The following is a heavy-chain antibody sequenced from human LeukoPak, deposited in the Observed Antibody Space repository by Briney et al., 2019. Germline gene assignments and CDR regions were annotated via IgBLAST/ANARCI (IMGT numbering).Heavy chain of an antibody. CDR3: ARQNNWGTYYFDY. J-gene: IGHJ4*02. V-gene: IGHV4-59*08. CDR2: IYYSGST. Sequence: SETQSLTCTVSGGSISSYYWSWIRQPPGKGLEWIGYIYYSGSTNYNPSLKSRVTISVDTSKNQFSLKLSSVTAADTAVYYCARQNNWGTYYFDYWGQGTLVTVSS. CDR1: GGSISSYY. D-gene: IGHD7-27*01.